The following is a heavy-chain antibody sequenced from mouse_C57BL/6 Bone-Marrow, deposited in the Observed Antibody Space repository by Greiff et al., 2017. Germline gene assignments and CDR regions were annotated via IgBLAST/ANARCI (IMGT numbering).Heavy chain of an antibody. CDR3: TPNLLLRAGDAMDY. CDR2: IDPENGDT. J-gene: IGHJ4*01. CDR1: GFNIKDDY. Sequence: EVKLVESGAELVRPGASVKLSCTASGFNIKDDYMHWVKQRPEQGLEWIGWIDPENGDTEYASKFQGKATITADTSSNTAYLQLSSLTSEDTAVYYCTPNLLLRAGDAMDYWGQGTSVTVSS. D-gene: IGHD1-1*01. V-gene: IGHV14-4*01.